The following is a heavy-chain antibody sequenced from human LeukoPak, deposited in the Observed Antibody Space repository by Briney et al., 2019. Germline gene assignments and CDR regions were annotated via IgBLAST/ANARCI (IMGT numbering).Heavy chain of an antibody. CDR1: GYTFTGYY. V-gene: IGHV1-2*02. D-gene: IGHD3-22*01. CDR2: INPNSGGT. Sequence: GASVKVSCKASGYTFTGYYMHWVRQAPGQGLEWMGWINPNSGGTNYAQKFQGRVTMTRDTSISTAYMELSRLRSDDTAVYYCARDYGYSYAITMIVVVPHPPWFDPWGQGTLVTVSS. J-gene: IGHJ5*02. CDR3: ARDYGYSYAITMIVVVPHPPWFDP.